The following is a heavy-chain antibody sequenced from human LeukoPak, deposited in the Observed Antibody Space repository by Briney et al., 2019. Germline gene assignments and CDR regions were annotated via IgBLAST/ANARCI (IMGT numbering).Heavy chain of an antibody. Sequence: SGGSLRLSCAASGFTFSDYYMSWIRQAPGKGLEWVSYISGSTGYTNYADSVKGRFTISRDNAKNSLFLHMNSLRVEDTAVYYCARTNSGYDSFDYWGQGTLVTVSS. V-gene: IGHV3-11*03. CDR3: ARTNSGYDSFDY. CDR2: ISGSTGYT. CDR1: GFTFSDYY. D-gene: IGHD5-12*01. J-gene: IGHJ4*02.